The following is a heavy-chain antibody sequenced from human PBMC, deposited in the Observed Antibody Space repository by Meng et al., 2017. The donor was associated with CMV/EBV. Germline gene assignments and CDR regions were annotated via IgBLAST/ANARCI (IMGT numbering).Heavy chain of an antibody. V-gene: IGHV3-23*01. D-gene: IGHD3-9*01. CDR3: AKERKEYYDILPADYGMDV. J-gene: IGHJ6*02. CDR2: ISGSGGST. Sequence: GGSLRLSCAASGFTFSSYAMSWVRQALGKGLEWVSAISGSGGSTYYADSEKARFTIYRDNSKNTLYLQMNSLRAEYTAVYYCAKERKEYYDILPADYGMDVWGQGTTVTVSS. CDR1: GFTFSSYA.